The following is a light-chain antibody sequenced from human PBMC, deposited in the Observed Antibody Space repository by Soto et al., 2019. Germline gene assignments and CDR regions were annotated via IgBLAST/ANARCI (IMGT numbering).Light chain of an antibody. Sequence: NFMLTQPHSVSESPGKTVTISCTRSSGSIASSSVQWYQQRPGSAPTTVIYEDNQRPSGVPDRFSGSTDGSSNSASLTSSGLQTEDEADYYCQSYDTSTVVFGGGTKLTVL. CDR3: QSYDTSTVV. CDR2: EDN. CDR1: SGSIASSS. V-gene: IGLV6-57*04. J-gene: IGLJ2*01.